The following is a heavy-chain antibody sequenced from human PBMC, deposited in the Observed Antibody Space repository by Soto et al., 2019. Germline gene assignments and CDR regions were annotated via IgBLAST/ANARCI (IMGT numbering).Heavy chain of an antibody. CDR3: ATYYSNGYYYYYGMDV. CDR1: VYTFTCYY. J-gene: IGHJ6*02. D-gene: IGHD4-4*01. V-gene: IGHV1-2*02. CDR2: INPNSGGT. Sequence: GXSVKGSCKASVYTFTCYYMHCVRQAPGQGLEWMGWINPNSGGTNYAQKFQGRVTMTRDTSISTAYMELSRLGSDDTAVYYCATYYSNGYYYYYGMDVWGQGNTVTVSS.